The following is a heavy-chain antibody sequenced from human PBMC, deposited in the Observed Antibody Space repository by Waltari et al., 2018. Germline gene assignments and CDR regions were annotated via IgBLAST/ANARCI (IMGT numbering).Heavy chain of an antibody. D-gene: IGHD3-22*01. Sequence: QVQLVQSGAEVKKPGASVKVSCKASGYTFTSYDINWVRQATGQGLEWMGWMNPNSGNTGYAQKFQGRVTMTRNTSRSTADMELSSLRSEDTAVYYCARAPRTYYYDSSGYSVYWGQGTLVTVSS. V-gene: IGHV1-8*01. J-gene: IGHJ4*02. CDR2: MNPNSGNT. CDR1: GYTFTSYD. CDR3: ARAPRTYYYDSSGYSVY.